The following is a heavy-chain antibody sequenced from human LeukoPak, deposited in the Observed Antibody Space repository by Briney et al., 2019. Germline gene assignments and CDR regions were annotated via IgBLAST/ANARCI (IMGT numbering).Heavy chain of an antibody. CDR2: INHSGTT. V-gene: IGHV4-34*01. CDR1: GGSFSGYY. J-gene: IGHJ5*02. Sequence: SETLALTCAVYGGSFSGYYWSWIRHPPGKGLEWIGEINHSGTTNYNPYLKRRVTISVDTSKNQFSLKMSSANDADTAVYYCERGLFDDPTRFDPWGQGTLVTVSS. CDR3: ERGLFDDPTRFDP. D-gene: IGHD2-21*01.